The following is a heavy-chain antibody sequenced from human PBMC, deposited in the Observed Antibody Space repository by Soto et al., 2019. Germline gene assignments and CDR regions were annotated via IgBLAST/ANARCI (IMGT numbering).Heavy chain of an antibody. Sequence: AETLSLTCTVSGCSISSYYWTWIRQAPGKGLEWIGYIYYSGSTNYNPSLKSRVTISIDTSKTQFSLKLSSVAAADTAVYYCARDQARRYGMDVWGPGTTVTVSS. CDR3: ARDQARRYGMDV. V-gene: IGHV4-59*01. J-gene: IGHJ6*02. CDR1: GCSISSYY. CDR2: IYYSGST.